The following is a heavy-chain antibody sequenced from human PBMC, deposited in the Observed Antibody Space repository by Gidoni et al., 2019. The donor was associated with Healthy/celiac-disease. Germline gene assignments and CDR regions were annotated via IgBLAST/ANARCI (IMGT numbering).Heavy chain of an antibody. CDR1: GFTVSSYG. CDR3: AKGPTFVGYFDWLLSPFGSYYGMDV. V-gene: IGHV3-30*18. J-gene: IGHJ6*02. CDR2: ISYDGSNK. Sequence: ASGFTVSSYGMHWVRQAPGKGLEWVAVISYDGSNKYYADSVKGRFTISKDNSKNTLYLQMNSLRAEDTAVYYCAKGPTFVGYFDWLLSPFGSYYGMDVWGQGTTVTVSS. D-gene: IGHD3-9*01.